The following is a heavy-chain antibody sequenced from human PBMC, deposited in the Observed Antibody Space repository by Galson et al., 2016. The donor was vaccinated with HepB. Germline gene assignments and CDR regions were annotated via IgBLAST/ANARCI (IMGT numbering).Heavy chain of an antibody. CDR3: ARASTALFDY. J-gene: IGHJ4*02. CDR1: GGSISSSSYC. V-gene: IGHV4-39*07. Sequence: SETLSLTCIVSGGSISSSSYCWGWIRQPPGKGLEWIGRLYATGSTVYNPSLRSRVTMSIDTAKNQFSLRLTSVTAADTAVYYCARASTALFDYWGQGILVTVSS. D-gene: IGHD4-11*01. CDR2: LYATGST.